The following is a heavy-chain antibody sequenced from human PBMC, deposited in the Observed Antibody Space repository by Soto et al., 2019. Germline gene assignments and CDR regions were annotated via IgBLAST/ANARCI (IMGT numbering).Heavy chain of an antibody. Sequence: PSETLSLTCTVSGGSISSYYWSWIRQPPGKGLEWIGYIYYSGSTNYNPSLKSRVTISVDTSKNQFSLKLSSVTAADTAVYYCARQIRGYSGYDFGWFAPWGQGTLVTVSS. CDR2: IYYSGST. D-gene: IGHD5-12*01. J-gene: IGHJ5*02. V-gene: IGHV4-59*08. CDR3: ARQIRGYSGYDFGWFAP. CDR1: GGSISSYY.